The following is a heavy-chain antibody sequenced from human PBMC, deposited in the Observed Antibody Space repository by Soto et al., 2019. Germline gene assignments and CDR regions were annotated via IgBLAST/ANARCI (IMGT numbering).Heavy chain of an antibody. CDR1: GYTFTSYD. Sequence: ASVKVSCKASGYTFTSYDINWVRQATGQGLEWMGWMNPNSGNTGYAQKFQGRVTMTRNTSISTAYMELSSLRSEDTAAYYCARPYCSSTSCYWDDAFDIWGQGTMVTVS. CDR3: ARPYCSSTSCYWDDAFDI. V-gene: IGHV1-8*01. CDR2: MNPNSGNT. J-gene: IGHJ3*02. D-gene: IGHD2-2*01.